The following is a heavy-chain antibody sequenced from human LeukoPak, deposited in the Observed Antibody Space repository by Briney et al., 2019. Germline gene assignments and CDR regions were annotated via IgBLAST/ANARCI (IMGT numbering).Heavy chain of an antibody. CDR1: GFTFSSYA. CDR2: ISYDGSNK. D-gene: IGHD2-21*01. V-gene: IGHV3-30*04. Sequence: GGSLRLSCAASGFTFSSYAMHWVRQAPGKGLEWVAVISYDGSNKYYADSVKGRFTISRDNSKNTLYLQMNSLRAEDTAVYYCAVITHGYWGQGTLVTVSS. J-gene: IGHJ4*02. CDR3: AVITHGY.